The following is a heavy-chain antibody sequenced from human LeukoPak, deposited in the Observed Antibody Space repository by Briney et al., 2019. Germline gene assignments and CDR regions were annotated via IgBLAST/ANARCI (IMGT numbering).Heavy chain of an antibody. Sequence: TETLSLTCTVSGGSVSSGSYYWSWIRQPPGKGLEWIGYICYSGSAKYNPSLKSRVTISVDTSKNQFSLKLTSVPAAETAVYYCARGFGDWGLSWFDPWGQGTLVTVSS. J-gene: IGHJ5*02. CDR2: ICYSGSA. V-gene: IGHV4-61*01. D-gene: IGHD3-10*01. CDR3: ARGFGDWGLSWFDP. CDR1: GGSVSSGSYY.